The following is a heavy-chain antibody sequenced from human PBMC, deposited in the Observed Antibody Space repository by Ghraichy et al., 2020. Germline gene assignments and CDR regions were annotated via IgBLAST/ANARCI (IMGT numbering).Heavy chain of an antibody. CDR1: DGSINSYY. CDR3: ARSPLHGDYEDFSYFFDF. CDR2: IYTSGST. Sequence: SETLSLICTVSDGSINSYYWSWIRQPPGRGLQWIGYIYTSGSTKYNPSLKSRVSISVDTSKNQFSLSLKSVTAADTAMYYCARSPLHGDYEDFSYFFDFWGQGTLVTVSS. D-gene: IGHD4-17*01. J-gene: IGHJ4*02. V-gene: IGHV4-4*09.